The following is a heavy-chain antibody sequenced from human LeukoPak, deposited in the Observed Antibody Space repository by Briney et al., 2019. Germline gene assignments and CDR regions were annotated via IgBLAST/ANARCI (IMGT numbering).Heavy chain of an antibody. CDR3: ARGGRGDAYLDY. CDR1: GYTFTDYY. CDR2: INPNSGGT. D-gene: IGHD5-24*01. J-gene: IGHJ4*02. V-gene: IGHV1-2*06. Sequence: ASVKASCKASGYTFTDYYMHWVRQAPGQGLEWMGRINPNSGGTKIAQKFQGRVTMTRDTSISTAYMELSRLTSDDTAIYYCARGGRGDAYLDYWGQGTLVTVSS.